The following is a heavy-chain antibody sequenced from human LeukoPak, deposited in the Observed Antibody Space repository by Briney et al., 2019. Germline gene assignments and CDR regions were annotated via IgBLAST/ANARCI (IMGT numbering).Heavy chain of an antibody. V-gene: IGHV1-2*02. Sequence: ASVKVSCKTSGYTFTGCYMHWVRQAPGQGLEWMGWINPNSGGTNYAQKFQGRVTMTRDTSISTAYMELSRLRSDDTAVYYCARGFLRRVVPAARGYAFDIWGQGTMVTVSS. J-gene: IGHJ3*02. CDR2: INPNSGGT. CDR1: GYTFTGCY. D-gene: IGHD2-2*01. CDR3: ARGFLRRVVPAARGYAFDI.